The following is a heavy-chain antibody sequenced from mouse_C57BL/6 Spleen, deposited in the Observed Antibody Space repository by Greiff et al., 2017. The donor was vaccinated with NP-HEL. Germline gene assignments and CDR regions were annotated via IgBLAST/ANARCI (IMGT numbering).Heavy chain of an antibody. V-gene: IGHV1-72*01. CDR1: GYTFTSYW. CDR2: IDPNSGGT. Sequence: VQLQQSGAELVKPGASVKLSCKASGYTFTSYWMHWVKQRPGRGLEWIGRIDPNSGGTKYNEKFKSKATLTVDKPSSTAYMQLSSLPSEDSAVYYCASLDYGSSKGSYAMDYWGQGTSVTVSS. J-gene: IGHJ4*01. CDR3: ASLDYGSSKGSYAMDY. D-gene: IGHD1-1*01.